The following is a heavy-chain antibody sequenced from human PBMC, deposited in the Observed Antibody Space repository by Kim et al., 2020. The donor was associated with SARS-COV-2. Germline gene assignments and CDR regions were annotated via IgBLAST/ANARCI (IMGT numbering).Heavy chain of an antibody. CDR2: INHSGST. CDR3: ARGEGLPHY. J-gene: IGHJ4*02. D-gene: IGHD2-15*01. V-gene: IGHV4-34*01. Sequence: SETLSLTCAVYGGSFSGYYWSWIRQPPGKGLEWIGEINHSGSTNYNPSLKSRVTISVDTSKNQFSLKLSSVTAADTAVYYCARGEGLPHYWGQGTLVTVSS. CDR1: GGSFSGYY.